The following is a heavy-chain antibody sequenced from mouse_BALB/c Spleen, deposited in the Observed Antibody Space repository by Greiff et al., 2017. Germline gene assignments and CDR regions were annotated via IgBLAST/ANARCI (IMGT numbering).Heavy chain of an antibody. V-gene: IGHV1-18*01. Sequence: VQLKESGPELVKPGASMKISCKASGYSFTGYTMNWVKQSHGKNLEWIGLINPYNGGTSYNQKFKGKATLTVDKSSSTAYMELLSLTSEDSAVYYCARSRYDPGAWFAYWGQGTLVTVSA. J-gene: IGHJ3*01. CDR1: GYSFTGYT. CDR3: ARSRYDPGAWFAY. D-gene: IGHD2-14*01. CDR2: INPYNGGT.